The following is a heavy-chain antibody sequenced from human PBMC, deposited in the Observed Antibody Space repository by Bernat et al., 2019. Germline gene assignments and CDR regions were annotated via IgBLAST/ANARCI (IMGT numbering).Heavy chain of an antibody. CDR1: GFTFSDYY. D-gene: IGHD1-26*01. V-gene: IGHV3-11*06. CDR2: ISSSSSYT. J-gene: IGHJ4*02. CDR3: ARGLVGATTFDY. Sequence: QVQLVESGGGVVKPGGSLRLSCAASGFTFSDYYMSWIRQAPGKGLEWVSYISSSSSYTNYADSVKGRFTISRDNAKNSLYLQMNSLRAEDTAVYYCARGLVGATTFDYWGQGTLVTVSS.